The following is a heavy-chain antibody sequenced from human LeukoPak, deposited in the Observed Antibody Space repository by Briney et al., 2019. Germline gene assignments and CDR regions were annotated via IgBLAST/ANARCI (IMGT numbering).Heavy chain of an antibody. V-gene: IGHV3-23*01. J-gene: IGHJ6*02. CDR2: IGSDGKT. CDR3: ARDLHYYVAMDV. Sequence: GGSLRLSCEASGFTFSAYAMTWVRQAPGKGLEWVSSIGSDGKTHYSESVKGRFAISRDNSKSMLFLQLNSLRAEDTALYYCARDLHYYVAMDVRGQGTTVTVSS. CDR1: GFTFSAYA. D-gene: IGHD3-10*02.